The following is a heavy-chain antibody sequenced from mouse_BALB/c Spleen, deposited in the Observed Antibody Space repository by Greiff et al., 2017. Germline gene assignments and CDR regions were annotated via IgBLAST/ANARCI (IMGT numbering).Heavy chain of an antibody. CDR3: ARGDGWDY. D-gene: IGHD3-3*01. CDR2: IYPGDGDT. Sequence: QVQLQQSGAELARPGASVKLSCKASGYTFTSYWMQWVKQRPGQGLEWIGAIYPGDGDTRYTQKFKGKATLTADKSSSTAYMQLSSLASEDSAVYYCARGDGWDYWGQGTTLTVSS. J-gene: IGHJ2*01. V-gene: IGHV1-87*01. CDR1: GYTFTSYW.